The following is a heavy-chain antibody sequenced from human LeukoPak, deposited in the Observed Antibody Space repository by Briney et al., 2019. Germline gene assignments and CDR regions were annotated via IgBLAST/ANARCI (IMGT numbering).Heavy chain of an antibody. J-gene: IGHJ4*02. V-gene: IGHV4-59*01. CDR2: IHDTGSR. CDR3: ARGIQPKFYKSPVFDY. CDR1: GDSMKGYY. Sequence: SETLSLTCTVSGDSMKGYYWSWIRQPPGKGLEWLGYIHDTGSRNDNPSLQSRLSISLDTAKRQFFLNLLSVTAADTAVYFCARGIQPKFYKSPVFDYWGQGALVTVSS. D-gene: IGHD1-1*01.